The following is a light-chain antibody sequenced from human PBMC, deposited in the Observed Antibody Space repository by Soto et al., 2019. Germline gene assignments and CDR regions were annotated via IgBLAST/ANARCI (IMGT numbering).Light chain of an antibody. CDR3: QAWGTSVV. CDR2: LNSDGSH. CDR1: SGHSSYA. Sequence: QPVLTQSPSASASLGASVKVTCTLSSGHSSYAIAWQQQQPERGPRYLMILNSDGSHSKGDGIPDRFSGSSSGAERYLTISSLQSEDEADYYCQAWGTSVVFGGGTQLTVL. V-gene: IGLV4-69*01. J-gene: IGLJ2*01.